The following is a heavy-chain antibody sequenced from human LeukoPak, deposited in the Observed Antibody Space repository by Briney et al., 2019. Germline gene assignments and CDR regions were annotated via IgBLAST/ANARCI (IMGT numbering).Heavy chain of an antibody. J-gene: IGHJ4*02. CDR1: GFTFSSYG. CDR3: ARDRCSGYFVPDY. V-gene: IGHV3-33*01. CDR2: IWFDGSNK. Sequence: GGSLRLSCAASGFTFSSYGMHWVRQAPGKGLEWVAVIWFDGSNKYYADSVKGRFTISRDNSKNTLYLQMNSLRAEDTAVYYCARDRCSGYFVPDYWGQGTLVTVSS. D-gene: IGHD3-22*01.